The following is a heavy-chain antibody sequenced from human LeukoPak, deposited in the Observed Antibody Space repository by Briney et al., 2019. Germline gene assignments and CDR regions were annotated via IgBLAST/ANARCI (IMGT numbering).Heavy chain of an antibody. V-gene: IGHV1-46*01. CDR2: INPSGGST. CDR3: ARARNSYAFDY. CDR1: GYTFTSYY. J-gene: IGHJ4*02. D-gene: IGHD5-18*01. Sequence: GASVKVSCKASGYTFTSYYMHWVRQAPGQGLEWMGIINPSGGSTSYAQKFQDRVTMTRDTSTSTVYMELSSLRSEDTAVYYCARARNSYAFDYWGQGTLVTVSS.